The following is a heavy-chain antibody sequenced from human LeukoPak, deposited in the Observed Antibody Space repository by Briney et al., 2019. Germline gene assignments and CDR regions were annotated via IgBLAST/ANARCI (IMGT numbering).Heavy chain of an antibody. Sequence: PSETLSLTCTVSGGSISSYYWSWIRQPPGKGLEWIGYINYSGSTNYNPSLKSRVTISVDTSKNQFSLKLSSVTAADTAVYYCAREVYYYFDYWGQGTLVTVSS. CDR1: GGSISSYY. D-gene: IGHD1-14*01. CDR3: AREVYYYFDY. V-gene: IGHV4-59*01. CDR2: INYSGST. J-gene: IGHJ4*02.